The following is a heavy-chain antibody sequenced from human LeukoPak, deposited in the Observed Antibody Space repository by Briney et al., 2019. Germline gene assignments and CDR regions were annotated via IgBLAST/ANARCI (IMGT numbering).Heavy chain of an antibody. Sequence: SETLSLTCTVSGGSISSYYWTWIRQPPGKGLECIGYIYYSGSTSYNPSLRGRVTISLDTSKSQTSLNLSSVTAADTAVYYCARRSENWNSYYFDYWGQGTLVTVSS. D-gene: IGHD1-7*01. V-gene: IGHV4-59*08. J-gene: IGHJ4*02. CDR2: IYYSGST. CDR3: ARRSENWNSYYFDY. CDR1: GGSISSYY.